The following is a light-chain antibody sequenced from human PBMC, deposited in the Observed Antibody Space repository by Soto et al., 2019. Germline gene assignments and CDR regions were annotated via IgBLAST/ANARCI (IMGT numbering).Light chain of an antibody. Sequence: LAQPPPPSGAPGQVVALPRPCNHSDVGGYNYVSWYQQHPGKAPKLMIYEISKRPSGVPDRFSGPKSGNTASLTVSGLQAEDEADYYCSSYAGTHIVFGTGTKVTVL. CDR1: HSDVGGYNY. V-gene: IGLV2-8*01. J-gene: IGLJ1*01. CDR2: EIS. CDR3: SSYAGTHIV.